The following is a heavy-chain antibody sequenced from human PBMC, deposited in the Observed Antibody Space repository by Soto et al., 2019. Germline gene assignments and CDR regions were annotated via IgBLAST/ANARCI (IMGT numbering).Heavy chain of an antibody. Sequence: SETLSLTCAVSGGSISSSNWWSWVRQPPGKGLEWIGEIYHSGSTNYNPSLKSRVTISVDKSKNQFSLKLSSVTAADTAVYYCARAVVEYCSSTSCDNNYYYGMDVWGQGTTVTVSS. CDR1: GGSISSSNW. J-gene: IGHJ6*02. D-gene: IGHD2-2*01. CDR2: IYHSGST. CDR3: ARAVVEYCSSTSCDNNYYYGMDV. V-gene: IGHV4-4*02.